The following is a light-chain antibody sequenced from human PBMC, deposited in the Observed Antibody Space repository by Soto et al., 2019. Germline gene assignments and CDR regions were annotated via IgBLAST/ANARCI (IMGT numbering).Light chain of an antibody. CDR3: QKCDYLPI. J-gene: IGKJ3*01. CDR2: DAS. Sequence: DIQMTQSPSSLSASVGDRVTITCQASHDITSYLNWYQHKPGKAPKRLIYDASILEAGVPSMFSGSGSGTEFTFTISSLQTEDVATYYCQKCDYLPIFGPGTTVDFK. V-gene: IGKV1-33*01. CDR1: HDITSY.